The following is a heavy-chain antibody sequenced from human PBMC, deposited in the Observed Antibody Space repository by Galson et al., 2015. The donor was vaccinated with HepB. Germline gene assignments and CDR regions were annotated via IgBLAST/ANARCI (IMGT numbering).Heavy chain of an antibody. CDR3: ALGYYDYVWGSYFQR. J-gene: IGHJ4*02. Sequence: SLRLSCAASGFTFDDYAMHWVRQAPGKGLEWVSGISWNSGSIGYADSVKGRFTISRDNAKNSLYLQMNSLRAEDTALYYCALGYYDYVWGSYFQRWGQGTLVTVSS. CDR2: ISWNSGSI. D-gene: IGHD3-16*01. V-gene: IGHV3-9*01. CDR1: GFTFDDYA.